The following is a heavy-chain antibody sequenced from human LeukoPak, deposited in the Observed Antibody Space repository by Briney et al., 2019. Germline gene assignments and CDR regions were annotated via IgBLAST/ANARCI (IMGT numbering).Heavy chain of an antibody. CDR2: ISAYNGNT. V-gene: IGHV1-18*01. CDR3: ARDQDILTGHYMSTDRSLLPLYCYYGMDV. D-gene: IGHD3-9*01. Sequence: GSSVKVSCKASGGTFYNYALSWVRQAPGQGLEWMGWISAYNGNTNNAQKLQGRVTITTDTSTSPAYMELSSLRSDDTAVYYCARDQDILTGHYMSTDRSLLPLYCYYGMDVWGQGTTVTVSS. CDR1: GGTFYNYA. J-gene: IGHJ6*02.